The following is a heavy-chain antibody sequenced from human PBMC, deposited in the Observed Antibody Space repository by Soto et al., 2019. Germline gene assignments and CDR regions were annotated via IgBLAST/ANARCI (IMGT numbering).Heavy chain of an antibody. J-gene: IGHJ6*02. CDR1: GGTFSSSA. CDR3: ARDNGRPQLGGNYYYITDV. CDR2: IIPLFRTP. V-gene: IGHV1-69*12. Sequence: QVQLVQSGAEVKEPGSSVKVSCQASGGTFSSSALSWVRQAPGQGLEWMGGIIPLFRTPDYAQQFQGRVTITADESTSTAYMEPRSLRSEDTATYYGARDNGRPQLGGNYYYITDVWGQGTTITVSS. D-gene: IGHD3-3*02.